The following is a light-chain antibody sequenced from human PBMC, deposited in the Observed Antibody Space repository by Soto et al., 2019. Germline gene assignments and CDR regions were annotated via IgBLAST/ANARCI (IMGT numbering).Light chain of an antibody. Sequence: DIQMTQSPSSLSASVGDRVTITCQASQDISNYLNWYQQKPGKAPKLLIYDASNLETGVPSRFSGSGSGKDFTLTISSLQPEDIATYYCQQYDNPMYAFGQGTKLEIK. V-gene: IGKV1-33*01. CDR2: DAS. CDR1: QDISNY. CDR3: QQYDNPMYA. J-gene: IGKJ2*01.